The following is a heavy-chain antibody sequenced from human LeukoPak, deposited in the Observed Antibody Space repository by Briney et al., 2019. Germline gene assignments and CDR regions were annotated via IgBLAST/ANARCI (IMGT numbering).Heavy chain of an antibody. CDR1: GGTFSSYA. Sequence: SVKVSCKASGGTFSSYAISWVRQAPGQGLEWMGGIIPIFGTANYAQKFQGRVTITADESTSTAYMELSSLRSEDTAVYYCARGDSSGYYYYYYYGMGVWGQGTTVTVSS. CDR2: IIPIFGTA. CDR3: ARGDSSGYYYYYYYGMGV. D-gene: IGHD3-22*01. V-gene: IGHV1-69*13. J-gene: IGHJ6*02.